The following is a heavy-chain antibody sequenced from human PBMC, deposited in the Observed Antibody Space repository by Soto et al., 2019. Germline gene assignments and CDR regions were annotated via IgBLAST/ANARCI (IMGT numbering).Heavy chain of an antibody. CDR1: GGSISSYH. V-gene: IGHV4-59*01. CDR3: ARSYSGTFYGYDT. Sequence: KPSETLSLTCTVSGGSISSYHWSWIRQSPGKGLEWIGYVFYTGSTKYNPALKRRVTISVGTSKNQFSLKLSSVSAADTGLYYCARSYSGTFYGYDTWGQGILVTVSS. D-gene: IGHD1-26*01. CDR2: VFYTGST. J-gene: IGHJ5*02.